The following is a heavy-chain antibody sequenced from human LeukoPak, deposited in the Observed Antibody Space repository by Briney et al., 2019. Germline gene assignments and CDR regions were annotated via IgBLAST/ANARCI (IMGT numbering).Heavy chain of an antibody. CDR2: ISTSGRTI. Sequence: LSLTCTVSGASISSGLYYWAWIRQAPGKGLEWLSYISTSGRTIAYADSVKGRFTISRDNAKNSLYLQMNSLRADDTAVYYCARTKSEPTYGQHHGLDNWGQGTLVTVSS. CDR1: GASISSGLYY. CDR3: ARTKSEPTYGQHHGLDN. J-gene: IGHJ4*02. V-gene: IGHV3-11*01. D-gene: IGHD3-10*01.